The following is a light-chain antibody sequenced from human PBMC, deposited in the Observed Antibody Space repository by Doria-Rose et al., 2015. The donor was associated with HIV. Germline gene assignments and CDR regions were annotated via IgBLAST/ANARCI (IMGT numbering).Light chain of an antibody. Sequence: TQSPGTLSLSPGERATLSCRASQSFSSTYLAWYQQKPGQAPSLLIYDGATRSTGIPDRFRASGSGTDFTRTINRLEPEDFALYYCHQYGTSWTFGQGTKVEI. CDR1: QSFSSTY. J-gene: IGKJ1*01. CDR3: HQYGTSWT. CDR2: DGA. V-gene: IGKV3-20*01.